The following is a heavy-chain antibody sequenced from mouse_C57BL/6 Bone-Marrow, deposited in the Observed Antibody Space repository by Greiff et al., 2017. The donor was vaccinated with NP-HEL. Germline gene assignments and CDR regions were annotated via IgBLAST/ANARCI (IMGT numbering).Heavy chain of an antibody. V-gene: IGHV1-19*01. J-gene: IGHJ3*01. Sequence: VQLKESGPVLVKPGASVKMSCKASGYTFTDYYMNWVKQSHGKSLEWIGVINPYNGGTSYNQKFKGKATLTVDKSSSTAYMELNSLASEDSAVYYCARSGSNWGQGTLVTVSA. D-gene: IGHD3-1*01. CDR2: INPYNGGT. CDR3: ARSGSN. CDR1: GYTFTDYY.